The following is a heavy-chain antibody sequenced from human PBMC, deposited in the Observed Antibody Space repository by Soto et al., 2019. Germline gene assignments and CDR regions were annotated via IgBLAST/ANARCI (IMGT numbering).Heavy chain of an antibody. CDR3: ARRLRFLAGWAGGENAFDI. CDR1: GGSISSGDYY. CDR2: IYYSGST. J-gene: IGHJ3*02. D-gene: IGHD3-3*01. Sequence: QVQLQESGPGLVKPSQTLSLTCTVSGGSISSGDYYWSWIRQPPGKGLEWMGYIYYSGSTYYNPSRKSRVTISVDTSKNQFSLKLSSVTAADTAVYYWARRLRFLAGWAGGENAFDIWGQGTMVTVSS. V-gene: IGHV4-30-4*01.